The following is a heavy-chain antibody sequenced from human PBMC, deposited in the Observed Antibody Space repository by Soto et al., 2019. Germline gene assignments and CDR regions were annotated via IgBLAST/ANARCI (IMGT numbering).Heavy chain of an antibody. CDR3: ARGDVRVVASFDP. CDR1: GYTFTDYY. J-gene: IGHJ5*02. Sequence: QVQLVQSGAEVKKPGASVKVSCKASGYTFTDYYIHWVRQAPGQGLEWMGWINPNSGGTNYAPKFQGRVNMTRDTSISTAYMELSRLISDDTAVYYCARGDVRVVASFDPWGQGALVTVSS. D-gene: IGHD2-15*01. V-gene: IGHV1-2*02. CDR2: INPNSGGT.